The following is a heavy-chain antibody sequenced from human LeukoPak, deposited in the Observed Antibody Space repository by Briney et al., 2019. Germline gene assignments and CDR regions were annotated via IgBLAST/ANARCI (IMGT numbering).Heavy chain of an antibody. Sequence: PSETLSLTCTVSGGSISSSSYFWGWIRQPPGKGLEWIGRIYTSGSTNYNPSLKSRVTISVDTSKNQFSLKLSSVTAADTAVYYCARGSYDSTLPRAFDIWGQGTMVTVSS. CDR1: GGSISSSSYF. J-gene: IGHJ3*02. D-gene: IGHD3-22*01. V-gene: IGHV4-39*07. CDR2: IYTSGST. CDR3: ARGSYDSTLPRAFDI.